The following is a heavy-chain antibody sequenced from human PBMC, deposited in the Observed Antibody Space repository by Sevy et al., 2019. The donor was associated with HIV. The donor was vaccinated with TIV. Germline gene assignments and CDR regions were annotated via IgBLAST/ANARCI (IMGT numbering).Heavy chain of an antibody. V-gene: IGHV3-7*03. CDR3: ARVRPLHYYDSSGFDY. D-gene: IGHD3-22*01. CDR1: GFTFSSYW. Sequence: GGSLRLSCAASGFTFSSYWMSWVRQAPGKGLEWVANIKQDGSEKYYVDSVKGRFTISRDNAKNSLYLQMNSLRAEDTAVHYCARVRPLHYYDSSGFDYWGQGTLVTVSS. CDR2: IKQDGSEK. J-gene: IGHJ4*02.